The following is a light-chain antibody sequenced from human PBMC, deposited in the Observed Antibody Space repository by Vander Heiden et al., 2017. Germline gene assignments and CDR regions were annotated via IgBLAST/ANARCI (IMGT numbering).Light chain of an antibody. CDR2: QDK. V-gene: IGLV3-1*01. CDR1: TLGTKY. Sequence: SYELTQPPSVSVSPGLTARITCSGDTLGTKYVCWYQQRSGHSLLLINYQDKKRPSGIPGLFAGSTSRNTATLTISGTEAVDAADYYFQAWASSIAVFGGGTKLTVL. J-gene: IGLJ2*01. CDR3: QAWASSIAV.